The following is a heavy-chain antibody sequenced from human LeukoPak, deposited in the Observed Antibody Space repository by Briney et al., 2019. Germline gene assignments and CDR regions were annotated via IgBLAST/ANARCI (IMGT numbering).Heavy chain of an antibody. D-gene: IGHD3-10*01. V-gene: IGHV4-4*07. J-gene: IGHJ6*03. CDR3: AREGRGSDYYYYMDV. CDR2: IYTSGST. CDR1: GGSISSYY. Sequence: PSETLSLTCTVSGGSISSYYWSWIRQPAGKGLEWIGRIYTSGSTNYNPSLKSRVTMSVDTSKNQFSPKLSSVTAADTAVYYCAREGRGSDYYYYMDVWGKGTTVTVSS.